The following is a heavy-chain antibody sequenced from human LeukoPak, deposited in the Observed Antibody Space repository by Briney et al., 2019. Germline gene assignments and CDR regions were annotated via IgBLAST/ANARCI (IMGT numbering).Heavy chain of an antibody. V-gene: IGHV4-31*03. CDR2: ISYSGIA. J-gene: IGHJ4*02. D-gene: IGHD2/OR15-2a*01. CDR3: ARVLYDYYFDF. CDR1: GGSISSGGYY. Sequence: MSSETLSLTCTVSGGSISSGGYYRSWIRQHPGKGLEWIGCISYSGIAYYNPSLKSRVIVSVDTSRNQFSLDLSSVTAADTALYYCARVLYDYYFDFWGQGTLVTVSS.